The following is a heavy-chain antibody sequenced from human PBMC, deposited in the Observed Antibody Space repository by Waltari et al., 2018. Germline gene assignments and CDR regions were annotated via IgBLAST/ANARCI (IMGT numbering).Heavy chain of an antibody. D-gene: IGHD3-10*01. V-gene: IGHV4-59*01. J-gene: IGHJ4*02. CDR2: VYHRGTT. CDR3: ARLRNTWFGGIDF. Sequence: QVHLQESRPGLVKPSETLSLPCPVSGRSISSYYWSWIRQPPGKGLEWIGHVYHRGTTNSNPSLRSRVTMSLVASKSQFSLSLGSVTAADTAVYYCARLRNTWFGGIDFWCQGTLVTVSS. CDR1: GRSISSYY.